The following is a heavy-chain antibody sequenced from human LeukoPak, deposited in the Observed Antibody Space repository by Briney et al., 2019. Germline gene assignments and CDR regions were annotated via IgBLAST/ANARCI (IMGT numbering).Heavy chain of an antibody. CDR1: GFTFSSYA. CDR2: ISCSRGST. J-gene: IGHJ4*02. V-gene: IGHV3-23*01. CDR3: AKGDFWSGYLVGGPLFDY. D-gene: IGHD3-3*01. Sequence: GGSLRLSCAASGFTFSSYAMSWVRDAPGKGREWVSSISCSRGSTNYADSMKCRFTISRDNSKNTLYLRMNSLRAEDTAVYYCAKGDFWSGYLVGGPLFDYWGQGTLVTVSS.